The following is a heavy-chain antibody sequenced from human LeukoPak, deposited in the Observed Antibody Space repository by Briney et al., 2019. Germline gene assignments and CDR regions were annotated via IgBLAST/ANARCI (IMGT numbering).Heavy chain of an antibody. D-gene: IGHD2-15*01. CDR1: GYTFTSYG. CDR2: INPNSGGT. CDR3: ATQSVAAVYSWFDP. J-gene: IGHJ5*02. V-gene: IGHV1-2*02. Sequence: ASVKVSCKASGYTFTSYGISWVRQAPGQGLEWMGWINPNSGGTNYAQKFQGRVTMTRDTSISTAYMELSRLRSEDTAVYYCATQSVAAVYSWFDPWGRGTLVTVSS.